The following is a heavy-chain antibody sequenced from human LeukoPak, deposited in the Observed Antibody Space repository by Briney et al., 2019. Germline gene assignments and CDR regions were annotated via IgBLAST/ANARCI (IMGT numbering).Heavy chain of an antibody. V-gene: IGHV3-66*01. CDR2: IYGSTSA. J-gene: IGHJ4*02. D-gene: IGHD4-17*01. Sequence: GGSLRLSCAASGFTVSSNYINWFRKAPGKGLEWVPLIYGSTSADYADSVKGRFTISRDTSMNTVYLQMNSLRAEDTAVYYCARLNFGDDYWGQGTLVTVSS. CDR3: ARLNFGDDY. CDR1: GFTVSSNY.